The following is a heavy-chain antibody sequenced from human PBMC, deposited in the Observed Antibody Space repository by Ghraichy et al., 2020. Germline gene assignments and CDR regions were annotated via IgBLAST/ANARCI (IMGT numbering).Heavy chain of an antibody. V-gene: IGHV3-48*03. D-gene: IGHD5-24*01. Sequence: GSLRLSCAASGFTFSSYEMNWVRQAPGKGLEWVSYISSSGSTIYYADSVKGRFTISRDNAKNSLYLQMNSLRAEDTAVYYCARDTEMATIKYYFDYWGQGTLVTVSS. CDR2: ISSSGSTI. CDR1: GFTFSSYE. CDR3: ARDTEMATIKYYFDY. J-gene: IGHJ4*02.